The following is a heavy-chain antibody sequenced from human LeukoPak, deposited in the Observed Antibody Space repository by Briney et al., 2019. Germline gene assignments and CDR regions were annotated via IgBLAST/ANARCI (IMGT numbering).Heavy chain of an antibody. CDR1: GFTFSSYA. Sequence: PGRSLRLSCAASGFTFSSYAMHWVRQAPGKGLEWVAVISYDGSNKYYADSVKGRFTISRDNSKNTLYLQMNSLRPEDTAIYYCAKGTSNYSYWGQGTLVTVSS. V-gene: IGHV3-30-3*01. CDR2: ISYDGSNK. CDR3: AKGTSNYSY. D-gene: IGHD2-21*01. J-gene: IGHJ4*02.